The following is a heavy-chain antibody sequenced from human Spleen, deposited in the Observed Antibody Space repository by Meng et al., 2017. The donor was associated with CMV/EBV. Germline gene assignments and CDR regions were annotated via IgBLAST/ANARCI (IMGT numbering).Heavy chain of an antibody. V-gene: IGHV1-2*02. CDR3: ARASIAARLPFDY. CDR1: GYTFTGYY. CDR2: INPNSGGT. J-gene: IGHJ4*02. D-gene: IGHD6-13*01. Sequence: KASGYTFTGYYMHWVRQAPGQGLEWMGWINPNSGGTNYAQKFQGRVTMTRDTSISTAYMELSRLRSDDTAVYYCARASIAARLPFDYWGQGTLVTVSS.